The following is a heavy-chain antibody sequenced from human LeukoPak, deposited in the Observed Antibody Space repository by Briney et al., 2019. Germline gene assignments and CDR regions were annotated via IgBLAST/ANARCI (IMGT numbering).Heavy chain of an antibody. V-gene: IGHV1-69*05. J-gene: IGHJ4*02. CDR2: IIPIFGTA. Sequence: GASVKVSCKASGGTFSSYAISWVRQAPGQGLEWMGGIIPIFGTANYAQKFQGRVTITTDESTSTAYMELSSLRSEDTAVYYCARSLNFWSGYFAYWGQGTLVTVSS. CDR3: ARSLNFWSGYFAY. CDR1: GGTFSSYA. D-gene: IGHD3-3*01.